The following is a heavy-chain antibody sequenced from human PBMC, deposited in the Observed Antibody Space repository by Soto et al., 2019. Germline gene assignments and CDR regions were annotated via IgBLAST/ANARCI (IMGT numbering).Heavy chain of an antibody. D-gene: IGHD6-13*01. CDR1: GITFSSYA. Sequence: EVQLLESGGGLVQPGGSLRLSCAASGITFSSYAMSWVRQAPGKGLEWVSVISGSGDSTYYADSVRGRFTISRDNSKNARYLQMNSLRAEDTAVYYCAKDRDGAAAGPTKFYGMDVWGQGTTVTVSS. J-gene: IGHJ6*02. V-gene: IGHV3-23*01. CDR2: ISGSGDST. CDR3: AKDRDGAAAGPTKFYGMDV.